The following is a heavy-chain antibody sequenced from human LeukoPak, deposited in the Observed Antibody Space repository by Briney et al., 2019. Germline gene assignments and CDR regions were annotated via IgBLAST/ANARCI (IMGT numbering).Heavy chain of an antibody. CDR3: ARHRTVAPYNWFDP. CDR1: GGSISSYY. D-gene: IGHD4-23*01. Sequence: SETLSLTCTVSGGSISSYYWSWIRQPPGKGLEWIGYIYYSGSTNYNPSLKSRVTISVDTSKNQFSLKLSSVTAADTAVYYCARHRTVAPYNWFDPWGQGTRVTVSS. V-gene: IGHV4-59*08. J-gene: IGHJ5*02. CDR2: IYYSGST.